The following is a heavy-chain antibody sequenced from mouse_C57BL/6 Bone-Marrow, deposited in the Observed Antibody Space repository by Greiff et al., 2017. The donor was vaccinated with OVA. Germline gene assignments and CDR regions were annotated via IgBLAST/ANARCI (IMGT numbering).Heavy chain of an antibody. D-gene: IGHD3-3*01. CDR2: IYPGSGST. Sequence: QVQLQQPGAELVKPGASVKMSCKASGYTFTSYWITWVKQRPGQGLEWIGDIYPGSGSTNYNEKFKRKATRTVDTSSSTAYMQLSSLTSEDSAVYYCARGTTCKRYFDVWGTGTTVTVSS. CDR1: GYTFTSYW. CDR3: ARGTTCKRYFDV. J-gene: IGHJ1*03. V-gene: IGHV1-55*01.